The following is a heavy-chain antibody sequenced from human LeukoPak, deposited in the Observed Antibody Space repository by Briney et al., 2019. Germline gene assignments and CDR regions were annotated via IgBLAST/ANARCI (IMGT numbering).Heavy chain of an antibody. J-gene: IGHJ4*02. V-gene: IGHV3-23*01. D-gene: IGHD3-16*02. CDR3: AKRMVWGSYRSQQIDY. Sequence: GGSLRLSCAASGFTFSSYAMSWVRQAPGKGLEWVSAISGSGGSTYYADSVKGRFTISRDNSKNTLYLQMNSLRAEDTAVYYRAKRMVWGSYRSQQIDYWGQGTLVTVSS. CDR1: GFTFSSYA. CDR2: ISGSGGST.